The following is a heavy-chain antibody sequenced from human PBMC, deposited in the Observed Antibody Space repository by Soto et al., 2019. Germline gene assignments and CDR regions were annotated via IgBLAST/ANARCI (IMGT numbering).Heavy chain of an antibody. Sequence: GDSLKISCKGSGYSFSSYWIGWVRQMPGKDLEWMGIIYPGDSDTRYSPSFQGQVTISADKSISTAYLQWSSLKASDTAMYYCARRGYYYGSGSQPTYYYYYMDVWGKGTTVTVSS. D-gene: IGHD3-10*01. CDR3: ARRGYYYGSGSQPTYYYYYMDV. V-gene: IGHV5-51*01. CDR1: GYSFSSYW. CDR2: IYPGDSDT. J-gene: IGHJ6*03.